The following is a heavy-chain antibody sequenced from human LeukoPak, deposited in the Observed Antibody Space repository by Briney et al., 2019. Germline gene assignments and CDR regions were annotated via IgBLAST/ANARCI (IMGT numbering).Heavy chain of an antibody. Sequence: ASVKVSCKASRYTFTSYYMHWVRQAPGQGLEWMGIIKPSGARTRPAQKFQGRVTITRDTSPRTVYMERSSLRSEGTALYYTARWRGGYSSNWCDPWRQGTRDSVPS. CDR1: RYTFTSYY. CDR3: ARWRGGYSSNWCDP. CDR2: IKPSGART. D-gene: IGHD5-18*01. V-gene: IGHV1-46*01. J-gene: IGHJ5*02.